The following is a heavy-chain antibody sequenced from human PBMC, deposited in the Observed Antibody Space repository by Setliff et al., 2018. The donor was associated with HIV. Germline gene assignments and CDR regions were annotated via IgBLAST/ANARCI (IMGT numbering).Heavy chain of an antibody. CDR3: ARERRDVYYYYYMDV. Sequence: TSETLSLTCSVSGGSISSGGYYWSWIRQRPGKGLDRIGYIHYSGSPYYNPSLESRVSISLDTSKNTFSLNVTSLTAADTAVYFCARERRDVYYYYYMDVWGKGTTVTVSS. CDR1: GGSISSGGYY. CDR2: IHYSGSP. J-gene: IGHJ6*03. V-gene: IGHV4-31*03.